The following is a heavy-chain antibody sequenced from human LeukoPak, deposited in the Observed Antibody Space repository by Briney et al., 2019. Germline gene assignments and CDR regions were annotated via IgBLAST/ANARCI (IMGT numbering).Heavy chain of an antibody. CDR1: GDSISSHSYF. CDR2: IHYIGST. V-gene: IGHV4-39*01. J-gene: IGHJ4*02. CDR3: AKTLPYSGGWRATFDF. D-gene: IGHD6-19*01. Sequence: LETLSLTCTVSGDSISSHSYFWGWIRQPPGKGLEWIGNIHYIGSTYYNPSLKSRVTISVDTSTNQFSLKLSSVTAADTAVYYCAKTLPYSGGWRATFDFWGQGTLVTVSS.